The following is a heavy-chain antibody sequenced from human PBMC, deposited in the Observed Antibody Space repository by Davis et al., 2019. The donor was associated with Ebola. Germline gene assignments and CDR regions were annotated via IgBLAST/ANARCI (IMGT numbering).Heavy chain of an antibody. CDR1: GLTLAPYS. Sequence: PGGSLRLSCAVSGLTLAPYSMNWVRQAPGKGLEWVSYISRSASSIYYADSVKGRFTVSRDNAKNSVSLQMNSLRAEDSGVYYCAGGRGWLVDYWGHGTLVSVSS. J-gene: IGHJ4*01. CDR3: AGGRGWLVDY. D-gene: IGHD5-12*01. V-gene: IGHV3-48*01. CDR2: ISRSASSI.